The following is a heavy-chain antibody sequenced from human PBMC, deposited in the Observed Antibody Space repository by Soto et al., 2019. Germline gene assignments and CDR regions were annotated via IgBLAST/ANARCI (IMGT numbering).Heavy chain of an antibody. V-gene: IGHV5-51*01. CDR2: IYLGDSNT. J-gene: IGHJ4*02. CDR1: GHSFTSYW. CDR3: ARQEYCSSTSCYSVDS. Sequence: GESLKISCKGSGHSFTSYWIGWVRQMPGKGLEWMGIIYLGDSNTRYSPSFQGQVTISADKSISTAYLQWSSLKASDTAVYYCARQEYCSSTSCYSVDSWGQGTLVTVSS. D-gene: IGHD2-2*01.